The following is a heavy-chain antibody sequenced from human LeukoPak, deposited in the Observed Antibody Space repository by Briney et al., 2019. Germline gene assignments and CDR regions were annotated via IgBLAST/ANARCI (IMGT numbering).Heavy chain of an antibody. CDR2: IYTSGST. J-gene: IGHJ4*02. D-gene: IGHD6-19*01. Sequence: TXSGGSISSXXXXWIRXXAGKXXXXXXRIYTSGSTNYNPSLKSRVTISVDTSKNQFSLKLSSVTAADTAVYYCARQGLGIRQWLPLDYWGQGTLVTVSS. CDR3: ARQGLGIRQWLPLDY. CDR1: GGSISSXX. V-gene: IGHV4-4*07.